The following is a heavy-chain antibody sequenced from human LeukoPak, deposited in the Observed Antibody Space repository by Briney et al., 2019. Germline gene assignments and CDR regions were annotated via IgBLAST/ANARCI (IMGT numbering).Heavy chain of an antibody. CDR1: GGSISSGGYS. J-gene: IGHJ4*02. V-gene: IGHV4-30-2*01. Sequence: PSETLSLTCAVSGGSISSGGYSWSWIPQPPGKGLEWIGYIYHSGSTYYNPSLKSRVTISVDRSKNQFSLKLSSVTAADTAVYYCARASDYGDYEGFDYWGQGTLVTVSS. D-gene: IGHD4-17*01. CDR3: ARASDYGDYEGFDY. CDR2: IYHSGST.